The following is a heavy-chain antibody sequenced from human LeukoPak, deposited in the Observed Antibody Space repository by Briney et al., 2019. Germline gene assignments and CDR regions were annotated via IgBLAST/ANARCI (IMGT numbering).Heavy chain of an antibody. CDR3: ARGLIRLRVDP. CDR2: IYYTGST. J-gene: IGHJ5*02. CDR1: GASISGGSYS. D-gene: IGHD3-10*01. Sequence: SQTLSLTCAVSGASISGGSYSWNWIRQTPGNGLEWIGYIYYTGSTNYNPSLKSRASISIDTSRNLFSLKLSSVTAADTAVYYCARGLIRLRVDPWGQGTLVTVSS. V-gene: IGHV4-30-4*07.